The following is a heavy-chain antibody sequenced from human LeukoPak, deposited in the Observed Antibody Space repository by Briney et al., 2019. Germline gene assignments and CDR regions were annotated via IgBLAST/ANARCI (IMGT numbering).Heavy chain of an antibody. CDR1: GYTFTGYY. J-gene: IGHJ5*02. CDR3: ARALVPAAQRLSS. CDR2: INPNTGGT. Sequence: ASVKVSCKASGYTFTGYYLHWVRQAPGQGLEWMGWINPNTGGTNYAQNFQGRVTMTRDTSISTAYMEVTRLRSVDTAVYYCARALVPAAQRLSSWGQGTLVTVSS. V-gene: IGHV1-2*02. D-gene: IGHD2-2*01.